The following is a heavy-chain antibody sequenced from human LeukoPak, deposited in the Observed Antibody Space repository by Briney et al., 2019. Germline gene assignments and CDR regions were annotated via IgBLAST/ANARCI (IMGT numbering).Heavy chain of an antibody. CDR3: ARDPLGYYDSSGYYYVY. CDR1: GFNFSSYW. CDR2: INSDGSST. J-gene: IGHJ4*02. D-gene: IGHD3-22*01. Sequence: GGSLRLSLAASGFNFSSYWMHWVRQAPGKGLGWVSRINSDGSSTSYADSVKGRFTISRDNAKNTLYLQMNSLRAEDTAVYYCARDPLGYYDSSGYYYVYWGQGTLVTVSS. V-gene: IGHV3-74*01.